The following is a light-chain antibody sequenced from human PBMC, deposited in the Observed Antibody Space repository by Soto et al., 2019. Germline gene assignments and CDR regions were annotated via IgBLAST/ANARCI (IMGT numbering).Light chain of an antibody. V-gene: IGKV1-9*01. CDR2: AAS. J-gene: IGKJ2*01. CDR1: QGISSY. CDR3: HQLNSYPPDP. Sequence: IQLTQSPSSLSASVGDRVTITCRASQGISSYLAWYQQKPGQAPKLLIYAASTLQSGGPSRFSGSGSGTDFTLTISSRQPEDFATYYCHQLNSYPPDPFGQGPKLEIK.